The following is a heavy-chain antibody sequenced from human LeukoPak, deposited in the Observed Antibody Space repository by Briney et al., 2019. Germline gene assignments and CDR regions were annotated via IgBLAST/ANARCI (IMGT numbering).Heavy chain of an antibody. CDR2: ISYDGSNK. CDR3: ARPTGYSSLYYFYYMDV. D-gene: IGHD6-19*01. V-gene: IGHV3-30*04. Sequence: GGSLRLSCAASGFTFSSYAMHWVRQAPGKGLEWVAVISYDGSNKYYADSVKGRFTISRDNSKNTLYLQMNSLRAEDTAVYYCARPTGYSSLYYFYYMDVWGKGTTVTVSS. CDR1: GFTFSSYA. J-gene: IGHJ6*03.